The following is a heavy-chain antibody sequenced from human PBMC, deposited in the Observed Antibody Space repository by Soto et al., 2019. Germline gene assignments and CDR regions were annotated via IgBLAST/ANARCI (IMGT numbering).Heavy chain of an antibody. CDR2: ISGSGAGT. V-gene: IGHV3-23*01. D-gene: IGHD2-15*01. CDR3: AKRGRGNPDS. Sequence: PGGSLRLSCAASGFTFSNYAMSWVRQAPGKGLEWVSAISGSGAGTYFADSAKGRFTISRDNSKTTLHLYMTSLRAEDSAVYYCAKRGRGNPDSWGQGTMVTV. CDR1: GFTFSNYA. J-gene: IGHJ5*02.